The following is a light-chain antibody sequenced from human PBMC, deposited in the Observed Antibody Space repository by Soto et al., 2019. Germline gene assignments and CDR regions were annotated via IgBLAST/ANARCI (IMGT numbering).Light chain of an antibody. Sequence: EIVLTQSPATLSLSPGERATLSCRASQSVSSYLAWYQQKPGQAPRLLIYDASNRATGIPARFSGSGSGTDFTLTISSLEPDDVAVYYCQQRSNWPITFGQGTRLEIK. CDR2: DAS. V-gene: IGKV3-11*01. J-gene: IGKJ5*01. CDR1: QSVSSY. CDR3: QQRSNWPIT.